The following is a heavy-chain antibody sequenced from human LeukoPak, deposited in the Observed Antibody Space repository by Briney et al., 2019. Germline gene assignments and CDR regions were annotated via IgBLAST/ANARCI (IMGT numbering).Heavy chain of an antibody. CDR3: ARDRGIVVVTAMRFDY. V-gene: IGHV3-7*01. CDR2: IKQDGSEK. D-gene: IGHD2-21*02. CDR1: GSTFSNYW. J-gene: IGHJ4*02. Sequence: PGGSLRLSCAASGSTFSNYWMSWVRQAPGKGLEWVANIKQDGSEKYYVDSVKGRFTISRDNAKNSLYLQMNSLRAEDTAVYYCARDRGIVVVTAMRFDYWGQGTLVTVSS.